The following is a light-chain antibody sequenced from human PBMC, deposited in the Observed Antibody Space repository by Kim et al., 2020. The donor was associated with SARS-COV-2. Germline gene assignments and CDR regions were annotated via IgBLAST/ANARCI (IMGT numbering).Light chain of an antibody. CDR3: QQYYTAPRT. V-gene: IGKV4-1*01. Sequence: ATINCRSSQSILYTSNKKNYLAWYQQKPGQPPKLLLYWASTRAFGVPDRFTVSGSGTDFTLTIDSLLAEDAAIYFCQQYYTAPRTFGQGTKVDIK. CDR2: WAS. J-gene: IGKJ1*01. CDR1: QSILYTSNKKNY.